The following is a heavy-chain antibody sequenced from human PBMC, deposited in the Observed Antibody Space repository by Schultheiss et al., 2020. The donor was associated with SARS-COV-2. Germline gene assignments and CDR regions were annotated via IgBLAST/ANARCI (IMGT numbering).Heavy chain of an antibody. CDR1: GFTFSAYA. D-gene: IGHD3-22*01. V-gene: IGHV3-30*04. CDR2: ISSDGSDK. Sequence: GGSLRLSCVASGFTFSAYAMHWVRQAPGKGLEWVAVISSDGSDKFYADSVKGRFTISRDNAKNSLYLQMNSLRAEDTAVYYCARGEYYDSSGYSVVESAYYYGMDVWGQGTTVTVSS. J-gene: IGHJ6*02. CDR3: ARGEYYDSSGYSVVESAYYYGMDV.